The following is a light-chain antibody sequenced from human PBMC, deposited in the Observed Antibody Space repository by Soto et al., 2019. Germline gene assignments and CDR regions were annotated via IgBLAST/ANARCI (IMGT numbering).Light chain of an antibody. CDR3: QQHSNWPLT. J-gene: IGKJ4*02. CDR1: QSVSSN. CDR2: DAS. Sequence: EIVLIQSPATLSLSPGERATLSCRASQSVSSNLAWYQQNPGQAPRLLIFDASNRATGIPARFSGSGSGTDVTLTISSLVPEDFAVYYCQQHSNWPLTFGGGTKVEIK. V-gene: IGKV3-11*01.